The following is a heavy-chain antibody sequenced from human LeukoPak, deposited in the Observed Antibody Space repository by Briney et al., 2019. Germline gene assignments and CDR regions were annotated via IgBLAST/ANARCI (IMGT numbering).Heavy chain of an antibody. Sequence: GGSLRLSCAASGFTFSSYEMNWVRQAPGKGLEWVSYISSSGSTIYYADSVKGRFTISRDNAKNSLYLQMNSLRAEDTAVYYCARGRRDGYNYVRYWGQGTLVTVSS. CDR2: ISSSGSTI. CDR1: GFTFSSYE. J-gene: IGHJ4*02. CDR3: ARGRRDGYNYVRY. D-gene: IGHD5-24*01. V-gene: IGHV3-48*03.